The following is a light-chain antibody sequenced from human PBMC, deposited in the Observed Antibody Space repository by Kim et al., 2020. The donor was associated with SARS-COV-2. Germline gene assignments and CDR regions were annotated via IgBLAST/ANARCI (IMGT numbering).Light chain of an antibody. CDR3: QVWDSSSDHVV. V-gene: IGLV3-21*04. CDR2: YDS. Sequence: APGKTARITCGGNNIGSKSVHWYQQKPGQATVLVIYYDSDRPSGIPERFSGYNAGNTATLTISRVEAGDEADYYCQVWDSSSDHVVFGGGTQLTVL. J-gene: IGLJ2*01. CDR1: NIGSKS.